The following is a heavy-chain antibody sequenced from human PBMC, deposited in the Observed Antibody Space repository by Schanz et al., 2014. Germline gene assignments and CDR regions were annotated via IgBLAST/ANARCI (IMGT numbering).Heavy chain of an antibody. CDR2: IYYNGTNK. Sequence: GQLVESGGGLVQPGGSLRLSCAASGFNFSNYDIHWVRQAPGKGLEWVALIYYNGTNKYYADSVKGRFTISRDDAKNSLYLQMNSLSAEDTAVYYCARVEVSMVQGLIPSYYFDSWGQGTPVTVSS. CDR3: ARVEVSMVQGLIPSYYFDS. D-gene: IGHD3-10*01. V-gene: IGHV3-33*08. CDR1: GFNFSNYD. J-gene: IGHJ4*02.